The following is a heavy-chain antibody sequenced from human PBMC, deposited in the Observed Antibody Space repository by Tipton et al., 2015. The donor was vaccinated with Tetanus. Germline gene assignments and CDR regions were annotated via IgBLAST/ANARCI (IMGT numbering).Heavy chain of an antibody. CDR1: GGSISSGGYY. J-gene: IGHJ3*02. CDR2: IYYSGST. D-gene: IGHD3-22*01. Sequence: TLSLTCTVSGGSISSGGYYWSWIRQHPGKGLEWIGYIYYSGSTYYNPSLKSRVTISVDTSKNQFSLKLSSVTAADTAVYYRARGDSSGYYYVGGNDAFDIWGQGTMVTVSS. CDR3: ARGDSSGYYYVGGNDAFDI. V-gene: IGHV4-31*03.